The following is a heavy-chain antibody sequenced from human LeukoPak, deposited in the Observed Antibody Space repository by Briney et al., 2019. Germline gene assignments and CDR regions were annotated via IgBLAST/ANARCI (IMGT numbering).Heavy chain of an antibody. Sequence: ASVKVSCKASGYTFTSYGISWVRQAPGQGLEWMGWISAYNGNTNYAQKPQGRVTMTTDTSTSTAYMELRSLRSDDTAVYYCARVNVIYSSGWYDYYFDYRGQGTLVTVSS. V-gene: IGHV1-18*01. CDR2: ISAYNGNT. CDR3: ARVNVIYSSGWYDYYFDY. CDR1: GYTFTSYG. J-gene: IGHJ4*02. D-gene: IGHD6-19*01.